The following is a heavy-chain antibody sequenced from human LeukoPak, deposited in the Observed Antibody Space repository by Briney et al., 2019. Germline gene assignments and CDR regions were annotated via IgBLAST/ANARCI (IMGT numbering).Heavy chain of an antibody. Sequence: PGRSLRLSCAASGFTFSSHAMHWVRQAPGKGLEWVALISYDGSNKHYADSVKGRFTISRDNSRNTLYLQMNSLRAEDTAVYYCARDRQGGNWGDSDFWGQGTLVTVSS. J-gene: IGHJ4*02. CDR2: ISYDGSNK. V-gene: IGHV3-30-3*01. D-gene: IGHD3-16*01. CDR1: GFTFSSHA. CDR3: ARDRQGGNWGDSDF.